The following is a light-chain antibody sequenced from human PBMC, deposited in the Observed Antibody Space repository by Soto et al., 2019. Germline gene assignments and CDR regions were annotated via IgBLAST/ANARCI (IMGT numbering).Light chain of an antibody. V-gene: IGLV2-14*01. CDR2: DVT. J-gene: IGLJ1*01. CDR3: SSYAISNTLGYV. CDR1: VSDLSTYNY. Sequence: QSALTQPASVSGSPGQSITISCTGIVSDLSTYNYVSWYQHHPGEAPKLMLYDVTIRPSGVSDRFSGSKSGNTASLTISWLQAEDEADYYCSSYAISNTLGYVFGTGTKLTVL.